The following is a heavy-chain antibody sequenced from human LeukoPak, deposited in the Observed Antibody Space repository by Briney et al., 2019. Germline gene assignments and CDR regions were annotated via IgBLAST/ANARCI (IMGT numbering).Heavy chain of an antibody. J-gene: IGHJ4*02. D-gene: IGHD5-12*01. CDR1: GFTFSSYW. Sequence: GGSLGLSCAASGFTFSSYWMHWVRQAPGKGLVWVSRINSDGSSTSYADSVKGRFTISRDNAKNTLYLQMNSLRAEDTAVYYCARTRRYSGYDLEYWGQGTLVTVSS. CDR3: ARTRRYSGYDLEY. V-gene: IGHV3-74*01. CDR2: INSDGSST.